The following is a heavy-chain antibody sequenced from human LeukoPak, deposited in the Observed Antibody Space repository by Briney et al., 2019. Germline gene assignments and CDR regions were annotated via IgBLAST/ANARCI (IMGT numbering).Heavy chain of an antibody. D-gene: IGHD3-22*01. CDR3: ARARYYYSYDSSGYNNWFDP. J-gene: IGHJ5*02. CDR1: GYTSTSYG. V-gene: IGHV1-18*01. Sequence: ASVKVSCKASGYTSTSYGISWVRQAPGQGLEWMGWISAYNGNTKYAQKLQGRVTMTTDTSTSTAYMELRSLRSDDTAVYYCARARYYYSYDSSGYNNWFDPWGQGTLVTVSS. CDR2: ISAYNGNT.